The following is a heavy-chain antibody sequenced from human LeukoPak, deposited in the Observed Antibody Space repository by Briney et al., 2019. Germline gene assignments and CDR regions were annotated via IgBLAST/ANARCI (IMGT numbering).Heavy chain of an antibody. Sequence: SETLSLTCTVSGGSISSSSYYWSWIRQPPGKGLEWIGYIYYSGSTNYNPSLKSRVTISVDTSKNQFSLKLSSVTAADTAVYYCARQIGSGWYRFAIDYWGQGTLVTVSS. J-gene: IGHJ4*02. V-gene: IGHV4-61*05. CDR3: ARQIGSGWYRFAIDY. CDR1: GGSISSSSYY. D-gene: IGHD6-19*01. CDR2: IYYSGST.